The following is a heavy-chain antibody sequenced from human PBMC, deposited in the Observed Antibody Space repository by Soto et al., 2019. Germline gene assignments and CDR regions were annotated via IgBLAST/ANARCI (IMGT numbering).Heavy chain of an antibody. CDR1: GGSVSSGSFY. CDR3: ARDYPGGLPKTG. D-gene: IGHD2-21*02. CDR2: IAYTGTT. V-gene: IGHV4-61*01. J-gene: IGHJ4*02. Sequence: QVQLQESGPGLVKPSETLSLTCTVSGGSVSSGSFYWGWIRQPPGKGLEWIGIIAYTGTTHYNPSLKSRVTISVDTSKNQFSLRLTSVTTADTAVYYCARDYPGGLPKTGWGQGILVTVSS.